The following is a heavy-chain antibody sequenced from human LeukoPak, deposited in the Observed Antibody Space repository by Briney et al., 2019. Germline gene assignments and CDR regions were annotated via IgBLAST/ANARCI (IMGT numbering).Heavy chain of an antibody. CDR2: IKQDGSEK. CDR1: GFTFSSYW. Sequence: GGTLRLSCAASGFTFSSYWMSWVRQAPGKGLEWVANIKQDGSEKYYVGSVKGRFTISRDNAKNSLYLQMNSLRAEDTAVYYCARDSPDYYGSGSYYPIFDYWGQGTLVTVSS. V-gene: IGHV3-7*01. D-gene: IGHD3-10*01. J-gene: IGHJ4*02. CDR3: ARDSPDYYGSGSYYPIFDY.